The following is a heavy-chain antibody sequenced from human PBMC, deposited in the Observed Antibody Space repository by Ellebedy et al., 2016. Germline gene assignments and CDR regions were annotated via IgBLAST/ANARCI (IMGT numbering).Heavy chain of an antibody. CDR3: ARTNYYDSSGPLQDAFDI. V-gene: IGHV3-48*04. D-gene: IGHD3-22*01. CDR1: GFTFYTFT. Sequence: GGSLRLSXAASGFTFYTFTMNWVRQAPGKGLEWLAYIDSTSSTIFYADSVKGRFTISRDNAKNSLYLQMNSLRAEDTAVYYCARTNYYDSSGPLQDAFDIWGQGTMVTVSS. CDR2: IDSTSSTI. J-gene: IGHJ3*02.